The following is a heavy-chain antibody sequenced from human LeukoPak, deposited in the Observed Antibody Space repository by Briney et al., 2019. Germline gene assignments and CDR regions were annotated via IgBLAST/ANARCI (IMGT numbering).Heavy chain of an antibody. CDR3: ARDRYYVPDY. CDR2: ITSDGRTT. J-gene: IGHJ4*02. Sequence: HPGGSLRLSCAASGFSFSSSWMHWFRQGPGKGLVWVSRITSDGRTTIYADSVKGRFSISRDNSKNTLYLQMNSLRVDDTAVYYCARDRYYVPDYWGQGTLVTVSS. V-gene: IGHV3-74*01. CDR1: GFSFSSSW. D-gene: IGHD3-10*02.